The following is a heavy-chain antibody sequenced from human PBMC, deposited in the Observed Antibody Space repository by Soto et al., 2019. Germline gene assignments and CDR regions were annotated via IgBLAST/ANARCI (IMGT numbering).Heavy chain of an antibody. D-gene: IGHD2-15*01. J-gene: IGHJ4*02. CDR2: ISGSGCRT. V-gene: IGHV3-23*01. CDR3: AKPPVVAATGVDY. Sequence: GGSLRLSCAASGFTFSSYAMSWVRQAPGKGLEWVSAISGSGCRTYYADSVKGWFIISRDNSKNTLYLQMNSLRAENTAVYYCAKPPVVAATGVDYWGQGTLVTVSS. CDR1: GFTFSSYA.